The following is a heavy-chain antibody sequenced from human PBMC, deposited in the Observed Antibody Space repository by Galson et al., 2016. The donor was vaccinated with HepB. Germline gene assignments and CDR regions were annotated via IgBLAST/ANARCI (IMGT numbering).Heavy chain of an antibody. D-gene: IGHD3-3*01. J-gene: IGHJ6*02. CDR1: GYSFSSYG. CDR3: ARDGLRFLEWLRDGLDV. Sequence: SVKVSCKASGYSFSSYGISWVRQAPGQGLVWLGWISTFNGYTKYAQKLQGRVTMTTDTSTSNAYMELRILGSDDTAVYYCARDGLRFLEWLRDGLDVWGQGTTVTVSS. V-gene: IGHV1-18*01. CDR2: ISTFNGYT.